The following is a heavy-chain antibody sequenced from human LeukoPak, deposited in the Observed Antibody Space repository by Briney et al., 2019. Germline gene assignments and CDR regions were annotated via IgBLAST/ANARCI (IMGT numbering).Heavy chain of an antibody. CDR1: GGSISSYY. CDR3: ARGSVRGVIRSALDP. V-gene: IGHV4-59*01. Sequence: ASETLSLTCTVSGGSISSYYWSWIRQPPRKGLEWIGYIYYSGSTNYNPSLKSRVTISVDTSKNQFSLKLRSVTAADAAVYYCARGSVRGVIRSALDPWGQGTLVTVSS. J-gene: IGHJ5*02. D-gene: IGHD3-10*01. CDR2: IYYSGST.